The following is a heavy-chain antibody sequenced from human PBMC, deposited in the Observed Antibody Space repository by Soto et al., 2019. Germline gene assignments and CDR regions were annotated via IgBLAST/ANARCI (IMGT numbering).Heavy chain of an antibody. CDR1: GFTFSSYW. Sequence: GGSLRLSCAASGFTFSSYWMSWVRQAPGKGLEWVANIKQDGSEKYYVDSVKGRFTISRDNAKNSLYLQMNSLRAEDTAVYYCARDFGITIFGVVIDALYYYGMDVWGQGTTVTVSS. CDR2: IKQDGSEK. D-gene: IGHD3-3*01. CDR3: ARDFGITIFGVVIDALYYYGMDV. J-gene: IGHJ6*02. V-gene: IGHV3-7*05.